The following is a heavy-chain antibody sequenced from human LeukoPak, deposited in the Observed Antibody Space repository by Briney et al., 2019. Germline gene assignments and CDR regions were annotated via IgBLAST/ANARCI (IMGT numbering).Heavy chain of an antibody. CDR2: IYSGDNT. Sequence: GGSLRLSCVVSGFTVSSYYMSWVRQAPGKGLECISVIYSGDNTYYADSVKGRFTISRDNSKNTLYLQMNSLRAEDTAVYYCARDRSGYFQNWGQGTLVTVSS. J-gene: IGHJ1*01. D-gene: IGHD3-3*01. CDR3: ARDRSGYFQN. CDR1: GFTVSSYY. V-gene: IGHV3-66*01.